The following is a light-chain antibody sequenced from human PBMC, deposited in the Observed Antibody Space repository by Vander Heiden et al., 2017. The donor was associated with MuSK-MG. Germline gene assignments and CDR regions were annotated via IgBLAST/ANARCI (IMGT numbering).Light chain of an antibody. CDR1: KLGEKY. V-gene: IGLV3-1*01. J-gene: IGLJ2*01. CDR2: QDS. Sequence: SYELTQPPSVSLSPGQTASITCSGDKLGEKYACWYQQKPGQSPGLCSEQDSKRPSGIPERFSGSNSANNATLTMSGTQAVDDYADSCTEWESNTFVVGGGKKITVL. CDR3: TEWESNTFV.